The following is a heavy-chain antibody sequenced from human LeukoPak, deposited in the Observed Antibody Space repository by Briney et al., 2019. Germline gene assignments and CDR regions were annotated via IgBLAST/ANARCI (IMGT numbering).Heavy chain of an antibody. D-gene: IGHD2-2*01. V-gene: IGHV5-51*01. CDR2: IYPGDSDT. CDR1: GYSFTSYW. Sequence: GESLKISCKGSGYSFTSYWIGWVRQMPGKGLEWMGIIYPGDSDTRYSPSFQGQVTISADKSISTAYLQWSSLKASDTAMYYCARRGYCSSTSCYPYYYYGMDDWGQGATVTVSS. J-gene: IGHJ6*02. CDR3: ARRGYCSSTSCYPYYYYGMDD.